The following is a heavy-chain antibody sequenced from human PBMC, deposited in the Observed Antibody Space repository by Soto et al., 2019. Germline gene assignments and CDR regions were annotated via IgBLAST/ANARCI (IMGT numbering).Heavy chain of an antibody. CDR3: ATVVGAVPY. V-gene: IGHV1-18*01. Sequence: ASVKVSCKAFGYTITSYAVSWVRQAPGQGLEWMGWLTPYDGKTSYAQHLQGRVAVTIDTSTDTAYMDLRSLRSDDTAVYYCATVVGAVPYWGQGTQVTVSS. CDR1: GYTITSYA. D-gene: IGHD1-26*01. CDR2: LTPYDGKT. J-gene: IGHJ4*02.